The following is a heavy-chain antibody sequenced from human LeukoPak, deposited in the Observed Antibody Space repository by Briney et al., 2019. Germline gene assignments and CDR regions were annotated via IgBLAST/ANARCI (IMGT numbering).Heavy chain of an antibody. CDR2: INHSGST. CDR3: ARGIGTAMSA. J-gene: IGHJ4*02. Sequence: SETLSLTCAVYGGSFSGYYWSWIRQPPGKGLEWIGEINHSGSTSYNPSLKSRVTISVDTSKNQFSLKLSSVTAADTAVYYCARGIGTAMSAWGQGTLVTVSS. V-gene: IGHV4-34*01. CDR1: GGSFSGYY. D-gene: IGHD5-18*01.